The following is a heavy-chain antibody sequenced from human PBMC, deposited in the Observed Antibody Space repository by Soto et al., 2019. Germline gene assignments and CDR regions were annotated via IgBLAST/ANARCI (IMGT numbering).Heavy chain of an antibody. CDR3: ARSFEYYGMDV. V-gene: IGHV3-30*04. CDR2: ISYDGSNK. Sequence: GGSLRLSCAASGFTFSSYAMHWVRQAPGKGLEWVAVISYDGSNKYYADSVKGRFTISRDNSKNTLYLQMNSLRAEDTAVYYCARSFEYYGMDVRGQGTTVTVSS. J-gene: IGHJ6*02. CDR1: GFTFSSYA.